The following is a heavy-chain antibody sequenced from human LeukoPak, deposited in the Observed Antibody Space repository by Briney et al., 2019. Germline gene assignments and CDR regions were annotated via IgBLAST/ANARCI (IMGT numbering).Heavy chain of an antibody. V-gene: IGHV3-21*01. CDR1: GFTFSSYS. J-gene: IGHJ4*02. Sequence: GGSLRLSCAASGFTFSSYSMNWVRQAPGKGLEWVSSISSSSSYIYYADSVKGRFTISRDNAKNSLYLQMNSLRAEDTAVYYCARDYHGEFYGSGSYLFDYWGQGTLVTVSS. D-gene: IGHD3-10*01. CDR2: ISSSSSYI. CDR3: ARDYHGEFYGSGSYLFDY.